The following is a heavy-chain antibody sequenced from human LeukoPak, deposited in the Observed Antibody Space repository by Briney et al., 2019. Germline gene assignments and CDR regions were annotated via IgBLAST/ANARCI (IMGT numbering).Heavy chain of an antibody. Sequence: ASVKVSCTAPGYTFTGYYLHWVRQAPGQGLEWMGWINPNSGGTNYAQKFQGRVTMTRDTSISTAYMELSRLRSDDTAVYYCARDTVTVTTPQIDYWGQGTLVTVSS. CDR3: ARDTVTVTTPQIDY. CDR2: INPNSGGT. CDR1: GYTFTGYY. V-gene: IGHV1-2*02. D-gene: IGHD4-17*01. J-gene: IGHJ4*02.